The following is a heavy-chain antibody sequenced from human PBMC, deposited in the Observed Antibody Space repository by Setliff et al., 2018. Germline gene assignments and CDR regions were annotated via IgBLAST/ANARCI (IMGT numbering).Heavy chain of an antibody. D-gene: IGHD3-3*01. CDR3: ARGRGLEWLPESWFDP. V-gene: IGHV4-61*02. Sequence: SETLSLTCTVSGGSIGRGSRYWSWIRQPAGKGLEWIGRTFPSGSTNYNPSLKSRVTISLDTSKNHFSLTLTSVTAADTAVYYCARGRGLEWLPESWFDPWGQGTLVTVSS. J-gene: IGHJ5*02. CDR1: GGSIGRGSRY. CDR2: TFPSGST.